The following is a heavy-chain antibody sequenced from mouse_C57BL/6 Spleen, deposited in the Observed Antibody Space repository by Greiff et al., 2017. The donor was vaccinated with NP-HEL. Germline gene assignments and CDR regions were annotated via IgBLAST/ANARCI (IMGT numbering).Heavy chain of an antibody. CDR1: GYTFTSYW. CDR2: IDPSDSYT. V-gene: IGHV1-59*01. J-gene: IGHJ2*01. Sequence: QVQLQQPGAELVRPGTSVKLSCKASGYTFTSYWMHWVKQRPGQGLEWIGVIDPSDSYTNYNQKFNGKATLTVDTSSSTAYMQLSSLTSEDTAVYYWSRYCFDYWVQGTTLTVSS. CDR3: SRYCFDY.